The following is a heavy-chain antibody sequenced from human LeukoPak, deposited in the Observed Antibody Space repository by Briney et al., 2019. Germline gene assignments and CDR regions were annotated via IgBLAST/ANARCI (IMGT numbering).Heavy chain of an antibody. D-gene: IGHD4-23*01. CDR3: ARDSAYGGEEDYFDY. J-gene: IGHJ4*02. CDR2: VYPSGST. CDR1: NDSISGYY. Sequence: PSETLSLTCSVSNDSISGYYWNWIRQPAGKGLEWIGRVYPSGSTNYNPSLKSRVTMSEDTSKNQFSLKLSSVTAADTAVYYCARDSAYGGEEDYFDYWGQGTLVTVSS. V-gene: IGHV4-4*07.